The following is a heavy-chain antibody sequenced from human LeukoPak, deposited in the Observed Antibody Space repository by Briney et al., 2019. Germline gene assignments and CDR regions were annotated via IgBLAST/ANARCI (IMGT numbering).Heavy chain of an antibody. D-gene: IGHD6-13*01. CDR2: IYTSGST. V-gene: IGHV4-61*02. J-gene: IGHJ4*02. CDR1: GGSISSGSYY. CDR3: ARGAAMAFDY. Sequence: SQTLSLTCTVSGGSISSGSYYWSWIRQPAGKGLEWIGRIYTSGSTNYNPSLKSRITISLDTSKNQFSLKLSSVTAADTAVYYCARGAAMAFDYWGQGTLVTVSS.